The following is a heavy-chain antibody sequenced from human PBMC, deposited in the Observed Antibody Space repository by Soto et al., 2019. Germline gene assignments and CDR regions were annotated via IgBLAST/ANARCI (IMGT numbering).Heavy chain of an antibody. CDR1: GFPFSSYW. CDR3: AKQQHSSGWYHAFDI. J-gene: IGHJ3*02. Sequence: EVQLVESGGGLVQPGGSLRLSCAASGFPFSSYWMHWVRQVPRKGLVWVSRISGSGGSTYYADSVKGRFTISRDNSKNTLYLQMNSLRAEDTAVYYCAKQQHSSGWYHAFDIWGQGTMVTVSS. V-gene: IGHV3-23*04. D-gene: IGHD6-19*01. CDR2: ISGSGGST.